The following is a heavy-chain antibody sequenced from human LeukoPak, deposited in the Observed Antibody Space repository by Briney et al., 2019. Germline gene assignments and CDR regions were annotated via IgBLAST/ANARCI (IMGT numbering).Heavy chain of an antibody. D-gene: IGHD2-2*01. CDR3: ARGPDCSSTSCYEDYYYYGMDV. V-gene: IGHV4-4*07. J-gene: IGHJ6*02. CDR2: IYGSGGT. Sequence: SETVSLTCSVSGGSISSYYWICTREPAGKGRECIGRIYGSGGTNYNSSLKSRVTMSADTSKNQFSLKLSSVNAADTAVYYCARGPDCSSTSCYEDYYYYGMDVWGQGTTVTVSS. CDR1: GGSISSYY.